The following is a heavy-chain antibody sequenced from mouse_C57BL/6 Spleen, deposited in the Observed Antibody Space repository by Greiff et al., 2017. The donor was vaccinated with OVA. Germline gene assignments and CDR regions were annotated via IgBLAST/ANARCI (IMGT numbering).Heavy chain of an antibody. J-gene: IGHJ2*01. Sequence: VQLQQSGPELVKPGASVKISCKASGYAFSSSWMNWVKQRPGKGLEWIGRIYPGDGDTNYNGKFKGKATLTADKSSSTAYMQLSSLTSEDSAVYCCARWDTTVVARSFDYWGQGTTLTVSS. CDR1: GYAFSSSW. D-gene: IGHD1-1*01. V-gene: IGHV1-82*01. CDR2: IYPGDGDT. CDR3: ARWDTTVVARSFDY.